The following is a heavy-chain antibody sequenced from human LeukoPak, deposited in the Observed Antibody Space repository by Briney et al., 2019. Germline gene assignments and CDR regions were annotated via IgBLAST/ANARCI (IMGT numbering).Heavy chain of an antibody. V-gene: IGHV4-4*07. J-gene: IGHJ6*02. D-gene: IGHD3-9*01. Sequence: SETLSLTCSVSGGYISSYYWSWIRQPAGKGLEWIGRVHRSGDTNYNPSLKSRLTMSVETSKNQISLRLRSVSAADTAVYYCARDDFEYSVHYGMDVWGQGTTVTVSS. CDR1: GGYISSYY. CDR2: VHRSGDT. CDR3: ARDDFEYSVHYGMDV.